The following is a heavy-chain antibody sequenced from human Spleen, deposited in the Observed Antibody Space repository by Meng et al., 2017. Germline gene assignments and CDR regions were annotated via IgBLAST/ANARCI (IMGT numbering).Heavy chain of an antibody. CDR2: IHHSGST. J-gene: IGHJ4*02. CDR1: GGSISSTNW. V-gene: IGHV4-4*02. Sequence: QVQLQESGPGMVKPSGTLSLTCAVSGGSISSTNWWSWVRQPPGKGLEWIGEIHHSGSTNHNPSLKSRVTISVDKSKNQLSLKLSSVTAADTAVYYCARDSSSGYGLYFDYRGLGTLVTVSS. D-gene: IGHD3-22*01. CDR3: ARDSSSGYGLYFDY.